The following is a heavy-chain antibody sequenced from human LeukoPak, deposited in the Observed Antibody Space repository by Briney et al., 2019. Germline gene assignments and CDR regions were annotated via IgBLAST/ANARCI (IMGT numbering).Heavy chain of an antibody. Sequence: PGGSLRLSCAASGFTFSSYAMSWVRQAPGKGLEWVSAISGSGDSTYYADSVKGRFTISRDNSKNTLYLQMNSLRAEDTAVYYCARGEYNYGRDWFDPWGQGTLVTVSS. CDR2: ISGSGDST. D-gene: IGHD5-18*01. J-gene: IGHJ5*02. CDR3: ARGEYNYGRDWFDP. V-gene: IGHV3-23*01. CDR1: GFTFSSYA.